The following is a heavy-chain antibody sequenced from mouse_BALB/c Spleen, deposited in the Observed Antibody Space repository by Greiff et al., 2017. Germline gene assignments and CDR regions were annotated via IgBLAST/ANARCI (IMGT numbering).Heavy chain of an antibody. J-gene: IGHJ1*01. Sequence: EVQLQESGPGLVKPSQSLSLTCTVTGYSITSDYAWNWIRQFPGNKLEWMGYISYSGSTSYNPSLKSRISITRDTSKNQFFLQLNSVTTEDTATYYCARKGYGYWYFDVWGAGSTVTVSS. V-gene: IGHV3-2*02. CDR1: GYSITSDYA. D-gene: IGHD2-2*01. CDR3: ARKGYGYWYFDV. CDR2: ISYSGST.